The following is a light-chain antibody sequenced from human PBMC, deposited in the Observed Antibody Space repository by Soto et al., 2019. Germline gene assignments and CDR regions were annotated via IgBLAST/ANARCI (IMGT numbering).Light chain of an antibody. CDR1: QSIHRY. J-gene: IGKJ1*01. Sequence: TQSPSSLSASLGDRVTITXRASQSIHRYFNWYQQKPAXXTRLXXXGEXSRATGVPDRFSGGGSGTDFTLTISRLEPEDFAVYYCQQFVNSLTWTFGQGTKVDIK. CDR3: QQFVNSLTWT. V-gene: IGKV3-20*01. CDR2: GEX.